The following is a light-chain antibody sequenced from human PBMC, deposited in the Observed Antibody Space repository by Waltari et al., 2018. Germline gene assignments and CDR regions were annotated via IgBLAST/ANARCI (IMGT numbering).Light chain of an antibody. CDR2: DVY. CDR3: CSYGGRGTYTWM. Sequence: QSALTQPASVSGSPGQSITISCSGTSRDVGLYNLVFWYQQHRGKAPNLIMYDVYRRPSGVSIRFSGSKSGNTASLTISGLQAEDEADYYCCSYGGRGTYTWMFGGGTKLTVL. CDR1: SRDVGLYNL. J-gene: IGLJ3*02. V-gene: IGLV2-23*02.